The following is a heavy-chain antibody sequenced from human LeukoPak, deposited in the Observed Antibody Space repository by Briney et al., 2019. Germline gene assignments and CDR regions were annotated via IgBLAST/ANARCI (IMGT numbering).Heavy chain of an antibody. CDR3: ARGESPRDFDY. Sequence: GGSLRLSCAASGFTFSSYWMHWVRQAPGKGLVWVSRINSVGSGTTHADSVRGRFTISRDNAKNTLYLQMNSLRAEDTAVYYCARGESPRDFDYWGQGTLVTVSS. CDR1: GFTFSSYW. CDR2: INSVGSGT. J-gene: IGHJ4*02. V-gene: IGHV3-74*01.